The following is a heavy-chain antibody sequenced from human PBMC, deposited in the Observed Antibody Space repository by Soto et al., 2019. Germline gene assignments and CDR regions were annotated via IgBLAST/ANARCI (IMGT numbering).Heavy chain of an antibody. CDR1: GFMFSNHG. V-gene: IGHV3-33*01. Sequence: GGSLRLSCAASGFMFSNHGMHWVRQAPGKGLEWVAVIWSDGNNRYYADSVKGRFTISRDNSKNTVYLQMNSLRAEGTAVYYCVRGDNWNDEASDYWGQGTLVTVSS. J-gene: IGHJ4*02. CDR2: IWSDGNNR. D-gene: IGHD1-1*01. CDR3: VRGDNWNDEASDY.